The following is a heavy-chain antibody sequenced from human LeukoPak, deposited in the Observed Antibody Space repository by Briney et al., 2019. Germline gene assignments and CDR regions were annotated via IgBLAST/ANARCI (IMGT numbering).Heavy chain of an antibody. V-gene: IGHV3-48*03. Sequence: GGSLRLSCAASGFTFSSYEMNWVRQAPGKGLEWVSYISSSGSTIYYADSVKGRFTISRDNAKNSLYLRMNSLRAEDTAVYYCARDVGLTPYDYWGQGTLVTVSS. CDR3: ARDVGLTPYDY. J-gene: IGHJ4*02. CDR2: ISSSGSTI. CDR1: GFTFSSYE.